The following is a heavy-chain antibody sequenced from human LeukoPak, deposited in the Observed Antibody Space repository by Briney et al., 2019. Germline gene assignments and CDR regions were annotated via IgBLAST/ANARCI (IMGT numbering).Heavy chain of an antibody. J-gene: IGHJ3*01. Sequence: GGSLRLSCAASGFMFRDAAMTWVRQAPGKGLEWVSLIASSGLNTYYADSVRGRFTISRDNSKNTLSLQMNSLRVEDTAIYYCARDIELSTWGLGTLVTVTS. CDR1: GFMFRDAA. D-gene: IGHD5-12*01. V-gene: IGHV3-23*01. CDR2: IASSGLNT. CDR3: ARDIELST.